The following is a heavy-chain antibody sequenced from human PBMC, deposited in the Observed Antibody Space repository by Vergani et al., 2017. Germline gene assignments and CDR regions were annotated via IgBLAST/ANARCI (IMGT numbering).Heavy chain of an antibody. V-gene: IGHV3-33*06. CDR1: SFKLGDYG. D-gene: IGHD4-17*01. Sequence: QVQLVESGGGVVQPGRSLRLSCTPSSFKLGDYGMHWVRQAPGRGLEWVSMTWYEGNNNYYADSAKGRFTISKDISKNTLYLQMNSLRGDDTAVYYCAKDGRENSDYGYFDYWGQGTLVTVSS. J-gene: IGHJ4*02. CDR3: AKDGRENSDYGYFDY. CDR2: TWYEGNNN.